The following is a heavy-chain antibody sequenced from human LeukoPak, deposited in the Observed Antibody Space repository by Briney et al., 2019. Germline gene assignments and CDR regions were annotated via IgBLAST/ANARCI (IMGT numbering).Heavy chain of an antibody. CDR1: GGSFSGYC. J-gene: IGHJ6*03. Sequence: SETLSLTCAVYGGSFSGYCWSWIRQPPGKGLEWIGEINHSGSTNYNPSLKSRVTISVDTSKNQFSLKLSSVTAADTAVYYCARGYSSSPYYYYYYMDVWGKGTTDTVSS. CDR3: ARGYSSSPYYYYYYMDV. V-gene: IGHV4-34*01. D-gene: IGHD6-6*01. CDR2: INHSGST.